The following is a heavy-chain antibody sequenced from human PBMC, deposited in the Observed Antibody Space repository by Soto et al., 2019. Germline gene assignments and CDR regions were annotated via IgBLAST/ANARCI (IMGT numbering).Heavy chain of an antibody. J-gene: IGHJ4*02. CDR3: AKVGSGYYDFWSGYYYFDY. Sequence: QVQLVESGGGVVQPGRSLRLSCAASGFTFSSYGMHWVRQAPGKGLEWVAVISYDGSNKYYADSVKGRFTISRDNSKNTLYLQMNSLRAEDTAVYYCAKVGSGYYDFWSGYYYFDYWGQGTLVTVSS. V-gene: IGHV3-30*18. CDR2: ISYDGSNK. CDR1: GFTFSSYG. D-gene: IGHD3-3*01.